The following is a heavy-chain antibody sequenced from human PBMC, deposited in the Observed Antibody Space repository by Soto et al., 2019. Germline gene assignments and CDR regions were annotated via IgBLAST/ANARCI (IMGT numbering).Heavy chain of an antibody. J-gene: IGHJ4*02. Sequence: GGSLRLSCAASGFTFSSYAMSWVRQAPGKGLEWVSGISTSGDSTYYADSVKGRFTISRDNSKNTLYLQMNSLRAEDTAVYYCAKGSHGDHDYWGQGTLVTVSS. CDR3: AKGSHGDHDY. V-gene: IGHV3-23*01. CDR2: ISTSGDST. D-gene: IGHD4-17*01. CDR1: GFTFSSYA.